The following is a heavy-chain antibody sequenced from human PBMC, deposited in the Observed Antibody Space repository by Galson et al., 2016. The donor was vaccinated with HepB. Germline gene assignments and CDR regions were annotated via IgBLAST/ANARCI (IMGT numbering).Heavy chain of an antibody. J-gene: IGHJ4*02. CDR3: TKLYCGDGSCYPRPYYFDY. CDR1: GFTFSRHA. V-gene: IGHV3-23*01. Sequence: SLRLSCAVSGFTFSRHAMRWVRQAPGKGLEWVAIVRTTDVRSGPKTFYAESVKGRFTISRDDSRNTVYLQMSILTDSDTAVYFCTKLYCGDGSCYPRPYYFDYWGQGNLVTVSS. D-gene: IGHD2-15*01. CDR2: VRTTDVRSGPKT.